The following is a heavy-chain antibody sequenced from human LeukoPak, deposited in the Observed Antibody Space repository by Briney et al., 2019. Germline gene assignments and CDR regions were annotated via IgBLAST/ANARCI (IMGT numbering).Heavy chain of an antibody. V-gene: IGHV4-59*01. J-gene: IGHJ3*02. D-gene: IGHD3-22*01. CDR1: GGSISSYY. CDR2: IYYSGST. Sequence: KSSETLSLTCTVSGGSISSYYWSWIRQPPGKGLEWIGYIYYSGSTNYNPSPESRVTISVDTSKNQFSLKLSSVTAADTAVYYCARDAGYYYDDPRRHAFDIWGQGTMVTVSS. CDR3: ARDAGYYYDDPRRHAFDI.